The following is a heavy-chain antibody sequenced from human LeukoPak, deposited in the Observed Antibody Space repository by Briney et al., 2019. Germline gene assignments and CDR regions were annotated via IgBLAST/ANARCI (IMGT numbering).Heavy chain of an antibody. Sequence: VRSLRLSCVASGFTFDEYAMHWVRQPPGKGLEWVSGISWNSYDIGYADSVKGRFTISRDNAKNSLYLQMNSLRAEDMALYYCAKGVGTSYHYHMDVWGKGTTVIVSS. D-gene: IGHD1-26*01. CDR1: GFTFDEYA. V-gene: IGHV3-9*03. CDR3: AKGVGTSYHYHMDV. J-gene: IGHJ6*03. CDR2: ISWNSYDI.